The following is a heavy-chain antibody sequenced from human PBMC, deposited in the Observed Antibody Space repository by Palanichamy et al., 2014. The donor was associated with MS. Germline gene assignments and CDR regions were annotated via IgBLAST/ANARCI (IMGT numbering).Heavy chain of an antibody. CDR2: INHSGST. D-gene: IGHD3-22*01. V-gene: IGHV4-34*01. CDR1: GGSFSGYY. Sequence: VQLQQWGAGLLKPSETLSLTCAVYGGSFSGYYWSWIRQPPGKGLEWIGEINHSGSTNYNPSLKSRVTISVDTSKNQFSLKLSSVTAADTAVYYCASTYYDSSGYRAPIDYWGQGTLVTVSS. J-gene: IGHJ4*02. CDR3: ASTYYDSSGYRAPIDY.